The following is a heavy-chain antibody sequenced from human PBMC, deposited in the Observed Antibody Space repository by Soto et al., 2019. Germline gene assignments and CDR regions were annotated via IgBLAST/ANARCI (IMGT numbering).Heavy chain of an antibody. Sequence: ASVKVSCKASGYTFTSYGISWVRQAPGQGLEWMGWISAYNANTNYAQRLQGRVTMTTDTSTSTSYMELRSLRSDDTTVYFCARDRLGATGDYWGQGTLVTVSS. D-gene: IGHD1-26*01. CDR2: ISAYNANT. CDR1: GYTFTSYG. V-gene: IGHV1-18*01. CDR3: ARDRLGATGDY. J-gene: IGHJ4*02.